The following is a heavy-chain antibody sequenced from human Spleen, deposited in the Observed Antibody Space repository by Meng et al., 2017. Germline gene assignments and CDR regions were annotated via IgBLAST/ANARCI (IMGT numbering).Heavy chain of an antibody. J-gene: IGHJ6*02. CDR3: ARYDFGYYYYGRDV. D-gene: IGHD3/OR15-3a*01. Sequence: SETLSPTCTVSGGTISSYYWSWIRQPPGKGLEWIGYIYYRGSTDYKPSLKSRVTISVDTSTNQLSLKMSSVTAADTAGYYCARYDFGYYYYGRDVWGQGTMVTVSS. V-gene: IGHV4-59*01. CDR1: GGTISSYY. CDR2: IYYRGST.